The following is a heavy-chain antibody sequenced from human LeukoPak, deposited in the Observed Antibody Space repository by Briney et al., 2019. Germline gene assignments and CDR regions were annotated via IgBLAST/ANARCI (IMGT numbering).Heavy chain of an antibody. CDR2: IIPIFGTA. J-gene: IGHJ4*02. D-gene: IGHD1-20*01. V-gene: IGHV1-69*06. CDR3: ATEGFGTHNWNYNDY. Sequence: SVKVSCKASGGTFSSYAISWVRQAPGQGLEWMGGIIPIFGTANYAQKFQGRVTMTEDTSTDTAYMELSSLRSEDTAVYYCATEGFGTHNWNYNDYWGQGTLVTVSS. CDR1: GGTFSSYA.